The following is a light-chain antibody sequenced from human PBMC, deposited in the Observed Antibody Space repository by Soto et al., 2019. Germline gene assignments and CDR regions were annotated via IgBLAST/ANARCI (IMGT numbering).Light chain of an antibody. V-gene: IGKV1-17*03. CDR1: QDITNY. J-gene: IGKJ2*01. Sequence: DIQMTQSPSAMSASVGDEVTITCRASQDITNYLVWFQQKPGKVPKRLIYAASDLQSGVPARFSGSGSGTEFTLTISSLLPEDFATYYCLQPDKYPYTFGQGTTLEIK. CDR2: AAS. CDR3: LQPDKYPYT.